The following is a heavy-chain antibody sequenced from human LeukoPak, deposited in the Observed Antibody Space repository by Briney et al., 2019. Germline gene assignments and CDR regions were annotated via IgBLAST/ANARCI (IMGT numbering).Heavy chain of an antibody. V-gene: IGHV1-18*01. CDR2: ISAYNGNT. CDR3: ARGPSPMDYFDY. D-gene: IGHD5-24*01. Sequence: GWISAYNGNTNYAQKLQGRVTMTTDTSTSTAYMELRSLRSDDTAVYYCARGPSPMDYFDYWGQGTLVTVSS. J-gene: IGHJ4*02.